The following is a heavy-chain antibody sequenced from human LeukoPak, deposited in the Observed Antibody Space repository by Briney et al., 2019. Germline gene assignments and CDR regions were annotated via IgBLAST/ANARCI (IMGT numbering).Heavy chain of an antibody. Sequence: PGGYLRLSCAASGFTFSSYSMNWVRQAPGKGLEWVSYISSSSSTIYYADSVKGRFTISRDNAKNSLYLQMNSLRDEDTAVYYCARGDSSGWYGLDYWGQGTLVTVSS. V-gene: IGHV3-48*02. CDR3: ARGDSSGWYGLDY. CDR1: GFTFSSYS. CDR2: ISSSSSTI. J-gene: IGHJ4*02. D-gene: IGHD6-19*01.